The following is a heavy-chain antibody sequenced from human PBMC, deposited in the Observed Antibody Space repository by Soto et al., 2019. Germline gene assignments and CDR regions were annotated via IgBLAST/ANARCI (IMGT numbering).Heavy chain of an antibody. V-gene: IGHV1-18*03. Sequence: AAVKVSCKASGYTFTSYGISWVRQAPGQGLEWMGWISAYNGNTNYAQKLQGRVTMTTDTSTSTAYMELRSLRSDDMAVYYCARGLFSLLMGPRYYFDYWGQGTLVTVSS. CDR3: ARGLFSLLMGPRYYFDY. D-gene: IGHD2-8*01. CDR2: ISAYNGNT. J-gene: IGHJ4*02. CDR1: GYTFTSYG.